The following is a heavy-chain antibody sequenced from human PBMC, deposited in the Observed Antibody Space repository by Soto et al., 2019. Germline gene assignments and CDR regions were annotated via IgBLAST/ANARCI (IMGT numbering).Heavy chain of an antibody. Sequence: PGGSLRLSCAASGFTFSSYAMHWVRQAPGKGLEWVAVISYDGSNKYYADSVKGRFTISRDNSKNTLYLQMNSLRAEDTAVYYCARESNTAMAWYYFDYWGQGTLVTVSS. CDR3: ARESNTAMAWYYFDY. D-gene: IGHD5-18*01. CDR1: GFTFSSYA. J-gene: IGHJ4*02. CDR2: ISYDGSNK. V-gene: IGHV3-30-3*01.